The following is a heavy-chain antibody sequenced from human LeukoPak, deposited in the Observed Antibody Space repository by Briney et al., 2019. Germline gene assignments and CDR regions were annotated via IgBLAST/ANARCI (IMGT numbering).Heavy chain of an antibody. CDR1: GYTFTSYG. CDR3: ARDGGQSYDILSGYYNNDWFDP. Sequence: ASVKVSCKASGYTFTSYGINWVRQAPGQGLEWMGWISAYNGNTDYAQYLQGRVTMTTDTSTSTAYMELRSLRSGDTAVYYCARDGGQSYDILSGYYNNDWFDPWGQGTLVTVSS. D-gene: IGHD3-9*01. V-gene: IGHV1-18*01. CDR2: ISAYNGNT. J-gene: IGHJ5*02.